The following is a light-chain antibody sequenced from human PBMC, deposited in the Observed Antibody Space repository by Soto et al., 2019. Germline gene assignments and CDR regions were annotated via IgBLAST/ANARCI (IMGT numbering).Light chain of an antibody. CDR3: QQSFSTLWT. Sequence: DIQMTQSPSSLSASVGDRVTITCRASQSITSYLNWYQQKPGKAPKLPIYAASSLQSGVSSRFSGSGSGTDFTLTISSLQPEDFATYHRQQSFSTLWTYGQRTKFDIK. V-gene: IGKV1-39*01. CDR1: QSITSY. CDR2: AAS. J-gene: IGKJ1*01.